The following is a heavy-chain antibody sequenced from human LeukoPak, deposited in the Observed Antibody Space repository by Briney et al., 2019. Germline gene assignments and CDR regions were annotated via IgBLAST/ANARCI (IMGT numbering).Heavy chain of an antibody. V-gene: IGHV4-38-2*02. D-gene: IGHD3-3*01. CDR2: IYHSGST. CDR3: ARDLQGSIFGWFDP. CDR1: GYSISSGYY. Sequence: PSETLSLTCTVSGYSISSGYYWGWIRQPPGKGLEWIGSIYHSGSTYYNPSLKSRVTISADTSKNQFSLKLSSVTAADTAVYYCARDLQGSIFGWFDPWGQGTLVTVSS. J-gene: IGHJ5*02.